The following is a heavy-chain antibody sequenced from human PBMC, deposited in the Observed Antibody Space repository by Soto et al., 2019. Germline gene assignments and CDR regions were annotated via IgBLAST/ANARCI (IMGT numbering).Heavy chain of an antibody. J-gene: IGHJ4*02. Sequence: ASVKVSCQAYGYTFTSYVISWVLQAPGQGLDWMGLIIAYNGNTNYAQKLQGRVTMTTDTSTSTAYMELRSLRSDDTAVYYCARDRYPRYCSGGSCYSSLFYFDYWGQGTLVTVSS. CDR2: IIAYNGNT. CDR1: GYTFTSYV. CDR3: ARDRYPRYCSGGSCYSSLFYFDY. V-gene: IGHV1-18*01. D-gene: IGHD2-15*01.